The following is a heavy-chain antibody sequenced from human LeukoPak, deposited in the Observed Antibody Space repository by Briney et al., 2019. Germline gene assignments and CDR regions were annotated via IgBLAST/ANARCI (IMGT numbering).Heavy chain of an antibody. D-gene: IGHD5-18*01. J-gene: IGHJ5*02. CDR3: ARNRGYTYDYDSFDP. V-gene: IGHV3-30*19. Sequence: AGGSLRLSCAASGFTFSSYGMYWVRQAPGKGLECVAFITYDGSEMYYADSVKGRFTISRDSSRDTLYLQVNSLRGDDTAIYYRARNRGYTYDYDSFDPWGQGTLVTVSS. CDR2: ITYDGSEM. CDR1: GFTFSSYG.